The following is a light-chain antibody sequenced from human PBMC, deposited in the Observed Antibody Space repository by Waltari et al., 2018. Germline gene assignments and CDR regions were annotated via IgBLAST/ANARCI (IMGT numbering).Light chain of an antibody. CDR3: QQYGSSRGT. V-gene: IGKV3-20*01. CDR1: QSEY. Sequence: EIVLTQSPGTLSLSPGERATLSCRASQSEYVAWYQQKPGQAPRLLIYDASTRATGVPDRISGSGSGRDFTLTISRLEPEDFAVYYCQQYGSSRGTFGQGTKVEI. J-gene: IGKJ1*01. CDR2: DAS.